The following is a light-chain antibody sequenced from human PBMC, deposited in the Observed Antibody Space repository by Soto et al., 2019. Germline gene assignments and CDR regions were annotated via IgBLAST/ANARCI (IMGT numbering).Light chain of an antibody. CDR3: QQYDSSRWT. CDR1: QSVSSTY. CDR2: GAS. J-gene: IGKJ1*01. V-gene: IGKV3-20*01. Sequence: EIVLTQSPDTLSLIPGERATLSCRASQSVSSTYLAWYQQKLGQAPRLLIFGASSRATGIPDRFSGSGSGTDFTLTISRLEPEDFAVYYCQQYDSSRWTFGQGTKVDIK.